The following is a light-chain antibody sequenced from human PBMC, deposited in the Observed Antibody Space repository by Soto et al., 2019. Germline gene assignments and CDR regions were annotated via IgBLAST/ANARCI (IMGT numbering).Light chain of an antibody. CDR1: QSVSSTY. J-gene: IGKJ3*01. V-gene: IGKV3-20*01. CDR3: QQRNSYLFT. CDR2: GAS. Sequence: EIVLTQSPGTLSLFPGERATLSCRASQSVSSTYFAWYRQKPGQPPSLLIYGASNRATGVPDRFSGSGSGPDCTLTISSLQPEDFATYYCQQRNSYLFTFGPGTKVDIK.